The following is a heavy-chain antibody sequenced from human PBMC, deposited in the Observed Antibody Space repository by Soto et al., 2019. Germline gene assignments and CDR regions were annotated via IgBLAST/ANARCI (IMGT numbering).Heavy chain of an antibody. D-gene: IGHD3-3*01. CDR2: IYYSGST. CDR1: GGSISSYY. J-gene: IGHJ5*02. CDR3: ARLVKVGIFGPNWFDP. Sequence: PSETLSLTCTVSGGSISSYYWSWIRQPPGKGLEWIGYIYYSGSTNYNPSLKSRVTISVDTSKNQFSLKLSSVTAADTAVYYCARLVKVGIFGPNWFDPWGQGTLVTVSS. V-gene: IGHV4-59*01.